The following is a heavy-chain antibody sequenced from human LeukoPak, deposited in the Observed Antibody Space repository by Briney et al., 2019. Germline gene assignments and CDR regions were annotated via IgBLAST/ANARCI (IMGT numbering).Heavy chain of an antibody. V-gene: IGHV4-31*03. D-gene: IGHD6-13*01. J-gene: IGHJ3*02. CDR2: IYYSGST. CDR3: ARESFIAAAVQAFDI. CDR1: GGSISSGGYY. Sequence: SQTLSLTCTVSGGSISSGGYYWSWIRQHPGKGLEWIGYIYYSGSTYYNPSHKSRVTISVDTSKNQFSLKLSSVTAADTAVYYCARESFIAAAVQAFDIWGQGTMVTVSS.